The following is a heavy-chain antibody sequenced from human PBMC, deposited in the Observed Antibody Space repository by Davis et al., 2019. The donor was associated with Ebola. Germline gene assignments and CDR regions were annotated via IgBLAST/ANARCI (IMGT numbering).Heavy chain of an antibody. Sequence: SETLSLTCAVYGGSFSGYYWSWIRQPPGKGLEWIGEINHSGSTNYNPSLKSRVTISVDTSKNQFSLKPSSVTAADTAVYYCARGGFWSGYYHGYDAFDIWGQGTMVTVSS. CDR3: ARGGFWSGYYHGYDAFDI. CDR1: GGSFSGYY. D-gene: IGHD3-3*01. V-gene: IGHV4-34*01. CDR2: INHSGST. J-gene: IGHJ3*02.